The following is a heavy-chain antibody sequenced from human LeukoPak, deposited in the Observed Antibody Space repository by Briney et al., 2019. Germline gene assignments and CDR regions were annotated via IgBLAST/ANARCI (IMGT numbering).Heavy chain of an antibody. D-gene: IGHD3-10*01. Sequence: SETLSLTCTVSGGSISSGGYYWSWIRQHPGKGLEWIGYIYYSGSTYYNPSLKSRVTISVDTSKNQFSLKLSSVTAADTAVYYCARDPVWFGELPTYSDYWGQGTLVTVSS. CDR2: IYYSGST. CDR3: ARDPVWFGELPTYSDY. CDR1: GGSISSGGYY. V-gene: IGHV4-31*03. J-gene: IGHJ4*02.